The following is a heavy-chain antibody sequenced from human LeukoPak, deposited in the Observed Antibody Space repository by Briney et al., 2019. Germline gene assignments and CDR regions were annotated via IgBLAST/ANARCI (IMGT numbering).Heavy chain of an antibody. V-gene: IGHV3-30-3*01. CDR3: ARDYPYYYDSSIPESSTFDI. D-gene: IGHD3-22*01. CDR1: GFTFSSYA. CDR2: ISYDGSNK. Sequence: GGSLRLSCAASGFTFSSYAMHWVRQAPGKGLEWVAVISYDGSNKYYADSVKGRFTISRDNSKNTLYLQMNSLRAEHTAVYYCARDYPYYYDSSIPESSTFDIWGQGTMVTVSS. J-gene: IGHJ3*02.